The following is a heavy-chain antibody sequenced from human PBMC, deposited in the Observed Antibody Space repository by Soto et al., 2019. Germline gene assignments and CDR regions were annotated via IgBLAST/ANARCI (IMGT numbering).Heavy chain of an antibody. Sequence: QLQLQESGPGLVKPSETLSLTCTVSGGSISGTSSYWSWIRQSPGKGLECIGNVFYNGSTTCNPSLKIPVTISVDTSKNQFSLKLSSVTAADTALYYCAREFKAVAGFDAFDIWGQGTMVTVSS. CDR3: AREFKAVAGFDAFDI. CDR1: GGSISGTSSY. D-gene: IGHD6-19*01. V-gene: IGHV4-39*01. J-gene: IGHJ3*02. CDR2: VFYNGST.